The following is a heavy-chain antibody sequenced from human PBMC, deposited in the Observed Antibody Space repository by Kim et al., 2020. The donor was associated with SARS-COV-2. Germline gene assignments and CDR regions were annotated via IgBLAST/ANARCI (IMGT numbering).Heavy chain of an antibody. J-gene: IGHJ6*02. CDR3: ARERYSSSWDSYYYYYGMDV. D-gene: IGHD6-13*01. V-gene: IGHV3-7*01. Sequence: GGSLRLSCAASGFTFSSYWMSWVRQAPGKGLEWVANIKQDGSEKYYVDSVKGRFTISRDNAKNSLYLQMNSLRAEDTAVYYCARERYSSSWDSYYYYYGMDVWGQGTTVTVSS. CDR2: IKQDGSEK. CDR1: GFTFSSYW.